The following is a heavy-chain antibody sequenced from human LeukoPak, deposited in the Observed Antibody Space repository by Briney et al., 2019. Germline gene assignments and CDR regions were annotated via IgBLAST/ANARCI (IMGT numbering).Heavy chain of an antibody. CDR3: ARGRYYYDSSGYRLTLFDY. J-gene: IGHJ4*02. V-gene: IGHV4-39*01. CDR2: IYSSGSA. Sequence: SETLSLTCTVSGGSINSNNYYWGWIRQPPGKGLEWIGSIYSSGSAHYNPSLKSRVTISVDTSKNQFSLRLSSVTAADTAVYYCARGRYYYDSSGYRLTLFDYWGQGTLVTVSS. CDR1: GGSINSNNYY. D-gene: IGHD3-22*01.